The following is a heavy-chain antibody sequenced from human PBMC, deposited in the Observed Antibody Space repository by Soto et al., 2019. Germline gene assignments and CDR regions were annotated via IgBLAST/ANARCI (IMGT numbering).Heavy chain of an antibody. J-gene: IGHJ5*02. D-gene: IGHD3-16*02. CDR2: MNRNSGDT. Sequence: ASVKVSCKXSGYTFTTYDIHWVRQASGQGLEWMGSMNRNSGDTAYAQKLQDRVTMTRDTSISTAHMELSSLRSEDTATYYCAVTYFDYTWGHYRYSWGQGTPVTVSS. V-gene: IGHV1-8*02. CDR3: AVTYFDYTWGHYRYS. CDR1: GYTFTTYD.